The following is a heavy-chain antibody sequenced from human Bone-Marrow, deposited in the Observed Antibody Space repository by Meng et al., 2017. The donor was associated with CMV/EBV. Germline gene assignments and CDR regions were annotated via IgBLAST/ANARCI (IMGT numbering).Heavy chain of an antibody. CDR1: GFTFSDYY. J-gene: IGHJ6*02. V-gene: IGHV3-30*02. Sequence: GESLKISCAASGFTFSDYYMTWIRQAPGKGLEWVAFIRYDGSNKYYADSVKGRFTISRDNSKNTLYLQMNSLRPEDTAVYNCVKDPSDSYYYGMDVWGQGTTVTVSS. D-gene: IGHD3/OR15-3a*01. CDR3: VKDPSDSYYYGMDV. CDR2: IRYDGSNK.